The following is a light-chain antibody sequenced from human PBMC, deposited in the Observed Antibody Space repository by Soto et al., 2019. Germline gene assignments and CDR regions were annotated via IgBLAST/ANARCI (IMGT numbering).Light chain of an antibody. V-gene: IGLV2-14*01. CDR1: SSDIGGNNY. CDR2: GVS. J-gene: IGLJ2*01. CDR3: RSCKTSSTGVV. Sequence: QSALTQPASVSGSPGQSITISCTGTSSDIGGNNYVSWYQQYPGKAPNLMIFGVSHRPSGVSNRFSGSKSGTSASLTITGLQSEDEAYYYCRSCKTSSTGVVFGGGTKLTVL.